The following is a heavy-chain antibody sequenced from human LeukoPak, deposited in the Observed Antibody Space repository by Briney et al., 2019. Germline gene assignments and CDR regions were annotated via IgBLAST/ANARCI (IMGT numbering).Heavy chain of an antibody. J-gene: IGHJ5*02. CDR3: ARDLYNWNYIGNNWFDP. Sequence: GASVKVSCKASGYTFTSYYMHWVRQAPGQGLEWMGIINPSGGSTSYAQKFQGRVTMTRDTSISTAYMELSRLRSDDTAVYYCARDLYNWNYIGNNWFDPWGQGTLVTVSS. V-gene: IGHV1-46*01. CDR1: GYTFTSYY. CDR2: INPSGGST. D-gene: IGHD1-7*01.